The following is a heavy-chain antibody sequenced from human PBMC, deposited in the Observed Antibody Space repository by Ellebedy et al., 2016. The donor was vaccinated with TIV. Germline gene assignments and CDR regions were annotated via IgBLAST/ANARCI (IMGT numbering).Heavy chain of an antibody. Sequence: GESLKISCAASGFTFSDAWMSWVRQAPGKGLEWVGRIKSKTDSGTRDFAAPVKGRFLISSDDSKNTLYLQMSSLKTDDTAVYYCSAGTGKSDFDHWGQGTLVTVSS. V-gene: IGHV3-15*01. CDR1: GFTFSDAW. CDR2: IKSKTDSGTR. D-gene: IGHD7-27*01. CDR3: SAGTGKSDFDH. J-gene: IGHJ4*02.